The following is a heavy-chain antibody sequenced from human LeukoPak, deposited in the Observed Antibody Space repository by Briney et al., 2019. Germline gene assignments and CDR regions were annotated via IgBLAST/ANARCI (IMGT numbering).Heavy chain of an antibody. J-gene: IGHJ4*02. V-gene: IGHV3-23*01. D-gene: IGHD3-10*01. Sequence: PGGSLRLSCAASGFTFSNYAMSWVRQAPGKGLEWVSAISGSSSNTYYADSVKGRFTISRDNSKNTLYLQMNSLRAEDTAVYHCARSPYGSSNNRYFDYWGQGTLVTVSS. CDR3: ARSPYGSSNNRYFDY. CDR2: ISGSSSNT. CDR1: GFTFSNYA.